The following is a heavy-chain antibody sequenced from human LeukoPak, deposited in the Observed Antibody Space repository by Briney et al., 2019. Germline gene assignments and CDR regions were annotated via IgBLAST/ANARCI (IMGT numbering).Heavy chain of an antibody. CDR3: ARAPRTKGWYEGVYFDY. J-gene: IGHJ4*02. CDR2: IYHSGST. CDR1: GGSISSGGYS. V-gene: IGHV4-30-2*01. Sequence: SETLSLTCAVSGGSISSGGYSWSWIRQPPEEGLEWIGYIYHSGSTYYNPSLKSRVTISVDRSKNQFSLKLSSVTAADTAVYCCARAPRTKGWYEGVYFDYWGQGTLVTVSS. D-gene: IGHD6-19*01.